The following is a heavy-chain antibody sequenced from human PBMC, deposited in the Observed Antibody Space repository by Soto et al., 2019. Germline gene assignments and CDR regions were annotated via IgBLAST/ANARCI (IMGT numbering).Heavy chain of an antibody. CDR3: VKDGSTVWPYSYALDV. V-gene: IGHV3-30*18. CDR2: ISYDGSNK. D-gene: IGHD2-21*01. J-gene: IGHJ6*04. Sequence: QVQLVESGGGVVQPGRSLRLSCAASGFTFSSYGMHWVRQAPGKGLEWVAVISYDGSNKYYADSVKGRFTIARDNSKNMLVLHIIRLRAEDTAVYYFVKDGSTVWPYSYALDVWGKGTSVTDSS. CDR1: GFTFSSYG.